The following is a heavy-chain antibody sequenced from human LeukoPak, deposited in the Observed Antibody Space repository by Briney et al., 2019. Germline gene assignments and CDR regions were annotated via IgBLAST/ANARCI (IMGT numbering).Heavy chain of an antibody. J-gene: IGHJ4*02. CDR1: GYSFTSYW. CDR2: IYPGDSDT. Sequence: GASLQISCKGSGYSFTSYWIGWVRQLPGKGLEWMGIIYPGDSDTRYSPSFQGQVTISADKSISTAYLQWSSLKASDTAMYYCARPYCSSTSCYVSYFDYWGQGTLVTVSS. CDR3: ARPYCSSTSCYVSYFDY. D-gene: IGHD2-2*01. V-gene: IGHV5-51*01.